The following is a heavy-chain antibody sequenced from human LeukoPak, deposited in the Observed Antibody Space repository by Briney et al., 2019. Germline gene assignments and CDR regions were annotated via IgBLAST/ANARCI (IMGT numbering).Heavy chain of an antibody. CDR2: ISSSRNTI. V-gene: IGHV3-48*01. CDR3: ARDSFQGDWGLDAFGI. CDR1: GFTFSSYS. D-gene: IGHD7-27*01. J-gene: IGHJ3*02. Sequence: PGGSLRLSCAASGFTFSSYSMSWVRQAPGKGLEWVSFISSSRNTIYYADSVKGRFTISRDTAKSSLYLQIKSLRAEDTAVYYCARDSFQGDWGLDAFGIWGQGTMVTVS.